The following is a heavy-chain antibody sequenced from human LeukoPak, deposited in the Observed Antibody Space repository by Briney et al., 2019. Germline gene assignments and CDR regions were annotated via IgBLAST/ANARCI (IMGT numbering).Heavy chain of an antibody. CDR3: ARGDPIYDFWSGDDY. J-gene: IGHJ4*02. CDR1: GFTFSNYA. D-gene: IGHD3-3*01. CDR2: ISNDGGNQ. Sequence: GGSLRLSCAASGFTFSNYAMHWVRQAPGKGLEWVAVISNDGGNQYYADSVKGRFTISRDNARNLLSLQMNSLRAEDTAVYYCARGDPIYDFWSGDDYWGQGSLVTVSS. V-gene: IGHV3-30*04.